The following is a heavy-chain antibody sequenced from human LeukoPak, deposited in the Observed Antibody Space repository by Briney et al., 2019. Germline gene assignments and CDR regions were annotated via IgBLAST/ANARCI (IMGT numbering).Heavy chain of an antibody. J-gene: IGHJ4*02. Sequence: NPGGSLRLSCAASGFTFSDYYMSWIRQAPGKGLEWVSYISSSGSTIYYADSVKGRFTISRDNAKNSLYLQMNSLRAEDTAIYYCTRVGYIDEGIDYWGQGTLVTVSS. D-gene: IGHD5-24*01. CDR2: ISSSGSTI. V-gene: IGHV3-11*04. CDR3: TRVGYIDEGIDY. CDR1: GFTFSDYY.